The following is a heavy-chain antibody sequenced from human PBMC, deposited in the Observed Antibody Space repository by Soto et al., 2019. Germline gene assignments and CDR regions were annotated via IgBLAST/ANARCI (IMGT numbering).Heavy chain of an antibody. CDR2: IIPFSGTP. D-gene: IGHD3-9*01. CDR3: ARSGEAYYDILTGYYKGSWFDP. CDR1: GGSFSYYS. V-gene: IGHV1-69*01. Sequence: QVQLVQSGAEVKQAGSSVRVSCKASGGSFSYYSISWVRQAPGQGLEWMGGIIPFSGTPKYAQKFQDRVTITADGSTRIVYMELSSLTSEDTAVYYCARSGEAYYDILTGYYKGSWFDPWGQGTLVTVSS. J-gene: IGHJ5*02.